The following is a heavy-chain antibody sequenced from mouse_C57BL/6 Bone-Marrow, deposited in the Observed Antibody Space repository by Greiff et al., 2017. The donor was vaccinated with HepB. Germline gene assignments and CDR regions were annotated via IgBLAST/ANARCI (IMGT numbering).Heavy chain of an antibody. D-gene: IGHD4-1*02. CDR2: IDPSDSYT. J-gene: IGHJ4*01. CDR3: ARFQLGYAMDY. V-gene: IGHV1-69*01. CDR1: GYTFTSYW. Sequence: QVQLQQPGAELVMPGASVKLSCKASGYTFTSYWMHWVKQRPGQGLEWIGEIDPSDSYTNYNQKFKGKSTLTVDKSSSTAYMQLSSLTSEDSAVYYCARFQLGYAMDYWGQGTSVTVSS.